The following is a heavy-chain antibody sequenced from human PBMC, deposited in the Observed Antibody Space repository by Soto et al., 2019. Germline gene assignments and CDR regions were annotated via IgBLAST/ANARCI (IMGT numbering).Heavy chain of an antibody. CDR2: ISYDGSNK. D-gene: IGHD3-3*01. V-gene: IGHV3-30*18. CDR1: GFTFSSYG. Sequence: GGSLRLSCAASGFTFSSYGMHWVRQAPGKGLEWVAVISYDGSNKYYADSVKGRFTISRDNSKNTLYLQMNSLRAEDTALYYCANSDDFWSGYPVIELGYMDVWGKGTTVTVSS. J-gene: IGHJ6*03. CDR3: ANSDDFWSGYPVIELGYMDV.